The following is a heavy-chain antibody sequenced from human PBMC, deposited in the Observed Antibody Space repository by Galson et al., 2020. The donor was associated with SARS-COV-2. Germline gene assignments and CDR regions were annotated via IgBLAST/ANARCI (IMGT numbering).Heavy chain of an antibody. J-gene: IGHJ6*02. V-gene: IGHV1-2*02. CDR3: ARVGAVAGYYYYYGMDV. CDR2: NNPNSGGT. D-gene: IGHD6-19*01. Sequence: ASVKVSCQASGYTFTGYYMHWVRQAPGQGLEWMGWNNPNSGGTNYAQKFQGRVTMTRDTSISTAYMELSRLRSDDTAVYYCARVGAVAGYYYYYGMDVWGQGTTVTVSS. CDR1: GYTFTGYY.